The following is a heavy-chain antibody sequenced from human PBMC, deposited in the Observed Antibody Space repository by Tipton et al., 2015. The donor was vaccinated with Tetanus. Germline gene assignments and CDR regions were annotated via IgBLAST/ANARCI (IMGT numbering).Heavy chain of an antibody. CDR1: GYTFTSYG. CDR2: ISAYNGNT. D-gene: IGHD6-13*01. J-gene: IGHJ4*02. CDR3: ARDVGRSRGGWAAAAPGDY. Sequence: QLVQSGAEVKKPGASVKVSCKASGYTFTSYGISWVRQAPGQGLEWMGWISAYNGNTNYAQKLQGRVTMTTDTSTSTAYMELRCLRSDDTAVYYCARDVGRSRGGWAAAAPGDYWGQGTLVTVSS. V-gene: IGHV1-18*01.